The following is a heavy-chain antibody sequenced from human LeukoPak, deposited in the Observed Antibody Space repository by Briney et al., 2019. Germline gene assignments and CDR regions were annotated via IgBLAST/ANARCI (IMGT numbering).Heavy chain of an antibody. CDR2: IYPGDSDT. CDR3: ARPVVAADYYFDY. D-gene: IGHD2-15*01. Sequence: GESMKISCKGSGYSFTSYWIGWVRQMPGKGLEWMGIIYPGDSDTRYSPSFQGQVTISADKSISTAYLQWSSLKASDTAMYYCARPVVAADYYFDYWGQGTLVTVSS. V-gene: IGHV5-51*01. J-gene: IGHJ4*02. CDR1: GYSFTSYW.